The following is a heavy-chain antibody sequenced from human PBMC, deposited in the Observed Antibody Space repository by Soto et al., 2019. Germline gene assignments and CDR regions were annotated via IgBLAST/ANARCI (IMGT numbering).Heavy chain of an antibody. V-gene: IGHV4-34*01. CDR1: GGYFSGYY. J-gene: IGHJ3*02. CDR2: INHSGST. D-gene: IGHD2-15*01. Sequence: SETLSLTCAVDGGYFSGYYCSWIRQPPGKGLEWIGEINHSGSTNYNPSLKSRVTISVDTSKNQFSLKLSSVTAADTAVYYCARGLECSGGSCYYDAFDIWGQGTMVTVSS. CDR3: ARGLECSGGSCYYDAFDI.